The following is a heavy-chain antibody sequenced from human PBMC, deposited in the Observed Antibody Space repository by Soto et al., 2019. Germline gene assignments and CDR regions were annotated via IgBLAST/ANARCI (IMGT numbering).Heavy chain of an antibody. CDR3: ASPLWRDDYNWGYFDL. CDR2: ISYDGSNK. Sequence: QVQLVESGGGVVQPGRSLRLSCAASGFTFSSYAMHWVRQAPGKGLEWVAVISYDGSNKYYADSVKGRFTISRDNSKNTLYLQMNSLRAEDTAVYYCASPLWRDDYNWGYFDLWGRGTLVNVSS. J-gene: IGHJ2*01. D-gene: IGHD4-4*01. V-gene: IGHV3-30-3*01. CDR1: GFTFSSYA.